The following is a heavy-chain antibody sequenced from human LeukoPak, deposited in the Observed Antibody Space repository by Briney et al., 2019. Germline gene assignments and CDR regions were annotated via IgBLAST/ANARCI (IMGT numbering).Heavy chain of an antibody. CDR2: IKSKTDGGTT. CDR1: GFTFSNAW. CDR3: TTDSGWYGAFDY. V-gene: IGHV3-15*01. Sequence: PGGSLRLSCAVSGFTFSNAWMSWVRQAPGKGLEWVGRIKSKTDGGTTDYAAPVKGRFTISRDDSKNTLYLQMNSLKTEDTAVYYCTTDSGWYGAFDYWGQGTLVTVSS. J-gene: IGHJ4*02. D-gene: IGHD6-13*01.